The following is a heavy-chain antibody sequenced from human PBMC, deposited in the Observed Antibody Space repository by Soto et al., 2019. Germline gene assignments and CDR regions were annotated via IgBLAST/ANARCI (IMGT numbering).Heavy chain of an antibody. J-gene: IGHJ4*02. D-gene: IGHD3-22*01. CDR2: IYPGDSDT. V-gene: IGHV5-51*01. CDR1: GYSFTSYW. Sequence: GESLKISCKGSGYSFTSYWIGWVRQMPGKGLEWMGIIYPGDSDTRYSPSFQGQVTISADKSISTAHLQWSSLKASDTAMYYCARHQSSGYYLLPYYFDYWGQGTLVTVS. CDR3: ARHQSSGYYLLPYYFDY.